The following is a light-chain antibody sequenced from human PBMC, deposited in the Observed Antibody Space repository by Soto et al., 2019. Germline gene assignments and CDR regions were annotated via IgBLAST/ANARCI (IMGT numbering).Light chain of an antibody. J-gene: IGKJ3*01. Sequence: EIVLTQSPGTLSLSPGERATLSCRASQSVSSSYLAWYQQKPGQAPRLPIYGASSRATGIPDRFSGSGSGTAFTLTISRLEPEDFAVYYCQQYGPFGPGTKVDIK. V-gene: IGKV3-20*01. CDR2: GAS. CDR1: QSVSSSY. CDR3: QQYGP.